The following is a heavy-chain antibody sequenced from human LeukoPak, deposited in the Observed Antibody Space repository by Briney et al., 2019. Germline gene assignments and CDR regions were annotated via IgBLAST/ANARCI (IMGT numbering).Heavy chain of an antibody. J-gene: IGHJ4*02. D-gene: IGHD6-13*01. CDR1: GGSFSGYS. Sequence: SETLSLTCAVYGGSFSGYSWTWIRQSPGKGLEWIGEINHSGSTDYNPSLRSRVTISVDTSKDQFSLKLSSVTAADTAVYYCARDLGVPAAGGFDYWGQGTLVTVSS. CDR2: INHSGST. CDR3: ARDLGVPAAGGFDY. V-gene: IGHV4-34*01.